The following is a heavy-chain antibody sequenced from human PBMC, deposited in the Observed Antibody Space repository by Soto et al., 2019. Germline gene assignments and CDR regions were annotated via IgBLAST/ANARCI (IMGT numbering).Heavy chain of an antibody. Sequence: SQTLSLTCAISGDSVSSNSAAWHWIRRSPSRGLEWLGRTYYRSKWYNDYAVSVKSRITINPDTSKNQFSLQLNPVTPEATVVDDGVRGTGQHDWCHPRGQGTLLTVSS. D-gene: IGHD6-13*01. CDR2: TYYRSKWYN. CDR1: GDSVSSNSAA. V-gene: IGHV6-1*01. CDR3: VRGTGQHDWCHP. J-gene: IGHJ5*01.